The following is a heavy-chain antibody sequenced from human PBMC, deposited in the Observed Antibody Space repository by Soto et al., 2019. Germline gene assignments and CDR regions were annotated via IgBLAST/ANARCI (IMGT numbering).Heavy chain of an antibody. Sequence: EVQLVESGGGLVKPGGSLRLSCAASGFTFSSYSMNWVRQAPGKGLEWVSSISSSSSYIYYADSVKGRFTISRDNAKNSLYPQMNSLRAADTAVYYCARDQPGYSYGYGLGYWCQGTLVTVAS. D-gene: IGHD5-18*01. CDR1: GFTFSSYS. J-gene: IGHJ4*02. V-gene: IGHV3-21*01. CDR3: ARDQPGYSYGYGLGY. CDR2: ISSSSSYI.